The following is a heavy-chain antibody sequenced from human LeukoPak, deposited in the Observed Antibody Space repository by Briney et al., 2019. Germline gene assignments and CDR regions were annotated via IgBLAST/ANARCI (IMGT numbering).Heavy chain of an antibody. J-gene: IGHJ4*02. CDR2: IYYSGST. D-gene: IGHD3-9*01. CDR3: ARRSGRYFDWFFDY. V-gene: IGHV4-59*08. CDR1: GSCISSYY. Sequence: PSETLSLTCTVSGSCISSYYWSWIRQPPGKGLEWIGYIYYSGSTNYNPSLKSRVTISVDTSKNQFSLKLSSVTAADTAVYYCARRSGRYFDWFFDYWGQGTLVTVSS.